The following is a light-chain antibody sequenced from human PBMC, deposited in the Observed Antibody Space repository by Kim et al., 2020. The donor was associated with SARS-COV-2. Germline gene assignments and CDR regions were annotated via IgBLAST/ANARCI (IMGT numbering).Light chain of an antibody. CDR2: NAS. J-gene: IGKJ4*01. Sequence: DIQMTQSPFSLSASVGDRVTITCRASQSIGSSLHWYQRKPGRAPKLLIYNASTLQGGVPSRFSGSGSGTDFTLTISSLQPEDFATYYCQQSYSTPLTFGGGTKLEI. CDR3: QQSYSTPLT. CDR1: QSIGSS. V-gene: IGKV1-39*01.